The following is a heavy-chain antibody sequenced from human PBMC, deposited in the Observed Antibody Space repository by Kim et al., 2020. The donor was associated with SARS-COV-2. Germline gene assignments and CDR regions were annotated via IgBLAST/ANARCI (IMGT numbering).Heavy chain of an antibody. CDR2: INTNTGNP. J-gene: IGHJ6*02. CDR1: GYTFTSYA. CDR3: AILGSLILRPPRYYYYGMDV. D-gene: IGHD2-8*01. V-gene: IGHV7-4-1*02. Sequence: ASVKVSCKASGYTFTSYAMNWVRQAPGQGLEWMGWINTNTGNPTYAQGFTGRFVFSLDTSVSTAYLQISSLKAEDTAVYYCAILGSLILRPPRYYYYGMDVWGQGTTVTVSS.